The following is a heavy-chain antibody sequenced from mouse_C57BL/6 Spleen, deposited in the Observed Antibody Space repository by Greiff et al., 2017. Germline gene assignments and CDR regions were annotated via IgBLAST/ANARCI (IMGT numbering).Heavy chain of an antibody. Sequence: QVQLQQPGAELVRPGPSVKLSCKASGYTFTSYWMHWVKQRPGQGLEWIGVIDPSDSYTNYNQKFKGKATLTVDTSSSPAYMQLSSLTSEDSAVYYCARSGRRDFDYWGQGTTLTVSS. CDR1: GYTFTSYW. CDR2: IDPSDSYT. V-gene: IGHV1-59*01. D-gene: IGHD3-1*01. J-gene: IGHJ2*01. CDR3: ARSGRRDFDY.